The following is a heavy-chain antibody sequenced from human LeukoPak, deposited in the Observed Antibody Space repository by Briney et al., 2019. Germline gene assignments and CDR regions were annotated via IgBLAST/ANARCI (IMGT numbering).Heavy chain of an antibody. CDR3: TRDQTLSGSGPHFGD. Sequence: GGSLRLSCAASGFTFSSYWMHWVRQTPGKGLLWVSRINMDGTTTTYADSVKGRFTISRDNAKNTLYLQMNSLTVEDTAVYYCTRDQTLSGSGPHFGDWGQGTLVTVSS. D-gene: IGHD6-19*01. J-gene: IGHJ4*02. CDR2: INMDGTTT. CDR1: GFTFSSYW. V-gene: IGHV3-74*01.